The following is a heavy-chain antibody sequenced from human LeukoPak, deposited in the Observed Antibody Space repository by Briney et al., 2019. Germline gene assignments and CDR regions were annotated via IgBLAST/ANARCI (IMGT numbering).Heavy chain of an antibody. CDR3: ARDPEFDY. CDR1: GFTFSSYD. Sequence: GGSLRLSCAASGFTFSSYDMNWVRQAPGKGLEWVSRISGGGGNTYYADSVKGRFTISRDNSKSTLYLQMNSLRAEDTAVYYCARDPEFDYWGQGTLVTVSS. V-gene: IGHV3-23*01. CDR2: ISGGGGNT. J-gene: IGHJ4*02.